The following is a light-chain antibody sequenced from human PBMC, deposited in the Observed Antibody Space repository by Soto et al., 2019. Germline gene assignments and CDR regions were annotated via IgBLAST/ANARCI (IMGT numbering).Light chain of an antibody. J-gene: IGKJ2*01. V-gene: IGKV3-15*01. Sequence: EIVMTQSPATRSVSPGERATLSCRASQSVSSNLAWYQQKPGQAPRLLIYGASTRATGIPARFSGSGSGTEFTLTISSLQSEDFAVYYCQQYNNWPTMYTFGQGTKVDIK. CDR2: GAS. CDR3: QQYNNWPTMYT. CDR1: QSVSSN.